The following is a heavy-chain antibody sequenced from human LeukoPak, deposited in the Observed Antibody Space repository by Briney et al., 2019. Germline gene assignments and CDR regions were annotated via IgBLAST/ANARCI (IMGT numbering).Heavy chain of an antibody. CDR1: GGSISSNRYY. D-gene: IGHD3-22*01. Sequence: SETLSLTCTVSGGSISSNRYYWGWIRQPPGKGLEWIGYIYYSGSTNYNPSLKSRVTISVDTSKNQFSLKLSSVTAADTAVYYCASFHPDSSGYYFDYWGQGTLVTVSS. CDR2: IYYSGST. CDR3: ASFHPDSSGYYFDY. J-gene: IGHJ4*02. V-gene: IGHV4-61*05.